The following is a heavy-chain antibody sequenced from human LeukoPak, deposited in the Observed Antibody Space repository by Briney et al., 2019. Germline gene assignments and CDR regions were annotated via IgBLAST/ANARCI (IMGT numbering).Heavy chain of an antibody. CDR3: ARNSGWFRFDY. Sequence: GGSLRLSCAASGFTFSSCAMSWVRQAPGKGLEWVSAISGSGGSTYYADSVKGRFTISRDNSKNTLYLQMNSLRAEDTAVYYCARNSGWFRFDYWGQGTLVTVSS. D-gene: IGHD6-19*01. J-gene: IGHJ4*02. CDR2: ISGSGGST. V-gene: IGHV3-23*01. CDR1: GFTFSSCA.